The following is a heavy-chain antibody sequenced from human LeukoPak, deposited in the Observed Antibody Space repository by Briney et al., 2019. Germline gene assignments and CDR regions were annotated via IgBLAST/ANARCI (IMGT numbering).Heavy chain of an antibody. CDR2: IWLDGSAT. CDR3: ARDLNREDFDY. J-gene: IGHJ4*02. D-gene: IGHD1-14*01. Sequence: PGGSLRLSCAASGFDFGSYDMHWVRQAPGKGLEWVAIIWLDGSATYYGDSVKGRFTVSRDNSNNTLYLQMNSPRVEDTAVYYCARDLNREDFDYWGQGTLVAVSS. V-gene: IGHV3-33*01. CDR1: GFDFGSYD.